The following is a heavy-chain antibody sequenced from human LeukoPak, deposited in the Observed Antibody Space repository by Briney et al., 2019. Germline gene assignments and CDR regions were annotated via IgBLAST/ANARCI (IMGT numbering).Heavy chain of an antibody. D-gene: IGHD2-15*01. J-gene: IGHJ3*02. CDR2: INPNSGGT. V-gene: IGHV1-2*02. CDR3: ARDEPGGGGFAFDI. CDR1: GYTFTGYY. Sequence: ASVKVSCKASGYTFTGYYMHWVRQAPGQGLEWMGWINPNSGGTNYAQKFQGRVTMTRDTSISTAYMELSRLRSDDTAVYYCARDEPGGGGFAFDIWGQGTMVTVSS.